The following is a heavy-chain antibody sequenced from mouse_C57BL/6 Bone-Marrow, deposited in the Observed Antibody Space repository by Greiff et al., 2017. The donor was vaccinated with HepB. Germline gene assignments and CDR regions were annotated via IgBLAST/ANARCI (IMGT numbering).Heavy chain of an antibody. Sequence: VQGVESGAELVRPGTSVKVSCKASGYAFTNYLIEWVKQRPGQGLEWIGVINPGSGGTNYNEKFKGKATLTADKSSSTAYMQLSSLTSEDSAVYFCAREGFGNSWFAYWGQGTLVTVSA. CDR3: AREGFGNSWFAY. CDR1: GYAFTNYL. J-gene: IGHJ3*01. CDR2: INPGSGGT. D-gene: IGHD3-3*01. V-gene: IGHV1-54*01.